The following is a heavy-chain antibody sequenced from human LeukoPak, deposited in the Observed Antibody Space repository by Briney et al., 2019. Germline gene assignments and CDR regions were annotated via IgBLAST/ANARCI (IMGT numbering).Heavy chain of an antibody. V-gene: IGHV3-48*02. Sequence: GGSLRLSCAASGFTFSNYNMNWVRQAPGKGLEWVSYISSSRSTIYYADSVKGRFTISRDNAKNSLYLQMNSLRDEDTAVYCCARDYGDSGEYFDYWGQGTLVTVSS. CDR3: ARDYGDSGEYFDY. D-gene: IGHD4-17*01. CDR1: GFTFSNYN. CDR2: ISSSRSTI. J-gene: IGHJ4*02.